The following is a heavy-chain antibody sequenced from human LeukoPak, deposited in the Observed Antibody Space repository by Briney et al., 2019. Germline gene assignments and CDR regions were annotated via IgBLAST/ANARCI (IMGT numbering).Heavy chain of an antibody. D-gene: IGHD4-17*01. CDR3: ASRSAGDYVNTFDI. Sequence: GGSLRLSCEASGFTVSSNYMTWVRQAPGKGLEWVSVIYSGGRTYYADSVKGRFTISRDNSKNTLYLDMNSLRAEDTAVYYCASRSAGDYVNTFDIWGQGAMVTVSS. V-gene: IGHV3-53*01. CDR1: GFTVSSNY. J-gene: IGHJ3*02. CDR2: IYSGGRT.